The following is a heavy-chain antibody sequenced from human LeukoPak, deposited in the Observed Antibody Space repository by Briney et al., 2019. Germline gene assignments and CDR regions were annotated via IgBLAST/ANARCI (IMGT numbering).Heavy chain of an antibody. CDR3: ARDLSNYYDSSGPGY. J-gene: IGHJ4*02. D-gene: IGHD3-22*01. CDR1: GFTFSSYA. CDR2: TSYDGSNK. Sequence: GGSLRLSCAASGFTFSSYAMHWVRQAPGKGLEWVAVTSYDGSNKYYADSVKGRFTISRDNSKNTLYLQMNSLRAEDTAVYYCARDLSNYYDSSGPGYWGQGTLVTVSS. V-gene: IGHV3-30*04.